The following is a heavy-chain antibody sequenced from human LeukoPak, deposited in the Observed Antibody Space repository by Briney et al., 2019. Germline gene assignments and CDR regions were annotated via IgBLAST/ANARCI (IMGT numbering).Heavy chain of an antibody. J-gene: IGHJ5*02. D-gene: IGHD4-17*01. CDR1: GGSISGHW. CDR3: TRRNTVDASIDL. CDR2: ILYSGST. V-gene: IGHV4-59*11. Sequence: SETLSLTCSVSGGSISGHWWTWVRQPPGEGLEWIGDILYSGSTNYNPSLKSRLSILVDTSTNQFSLKLNSVTAADTAMYYCTRRNTVDASIDLWGQGILVIASS.